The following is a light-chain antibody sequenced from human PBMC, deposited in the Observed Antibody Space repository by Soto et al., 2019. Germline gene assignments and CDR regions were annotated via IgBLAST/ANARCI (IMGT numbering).Light chain of an antibody. CDR2: AAS. V-gene: IGKV1-33*01. J-gene: IGKJ1*01. CDR3: HQYDLLPWT. CDR1: QDITNF. Sequence: DVQMTQSPSSLAAYVGDRVTITCQASQDITNFLNWYQQKPGKAPKLLIYAASNLETGVSSRFSGSGSGTDFTFTISSLQPEDIATYYCHQYDLLPWTFGQGTKVEIK.